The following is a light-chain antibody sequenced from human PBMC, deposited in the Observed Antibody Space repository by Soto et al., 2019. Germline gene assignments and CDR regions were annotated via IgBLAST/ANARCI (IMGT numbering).Light chain of an antibody. CDR3: GTWDSSLRAVV. V-gene: IGLV1-51*02. J-gene: IGLJ2*01. CDR1: SSNVGANS. Sequence: QSVLTQPPSVSAAPGQKVTISCSGTSSNVGANSVSWYQKLPGTAPRRLIYETDNRPSGVPDRFSGSKSGASATLGITGLQTGDEADYYCGTWDSSLRAVVFGGGTKLTVL. CDR2: ETD.